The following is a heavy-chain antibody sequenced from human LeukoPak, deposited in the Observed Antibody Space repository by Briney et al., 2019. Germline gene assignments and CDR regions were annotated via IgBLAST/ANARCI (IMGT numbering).Heavy chain of an antibody. Sequence: GGSLRLSCAVSGITLSNYGMSWVRQAPGKGLEWVAGNSGSGGRTNYADAVKGRFTISRDNAKNTLFLQMNSLRVEDTAVYFCAKRGVVIRVILVGFHKEAYYFDSWGQGALVTVSS. D-gene: IGHD3-22*01. CDR3: AKRGVVIRVILVGFHKEAYYFDS. CDR2: NSGSGGRT. CDR1: GITLSNYG. V-gene: IGHV3-23*01. J-gene: IGHJ4*02.